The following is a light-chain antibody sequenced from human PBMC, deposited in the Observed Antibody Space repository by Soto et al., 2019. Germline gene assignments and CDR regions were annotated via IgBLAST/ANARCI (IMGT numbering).Light chain of an antibody. CDR3: QSRDSSLLIWV. J-gene: IGLJ3*02. Sequence: QSVLTQPPSVSGAPGQRVTISCAGSSSNIGAGNDVHWYQHLPGTAPKLLIYGDSNRPSGVPDRFSGSKSGTSASLAITGLQAEDEADYYCQSRDSSLLIWVFGGGTKLTVL. CDR2: GDS. CDR1: SSNIGAGND. V-gene: IGLV1-40*01.